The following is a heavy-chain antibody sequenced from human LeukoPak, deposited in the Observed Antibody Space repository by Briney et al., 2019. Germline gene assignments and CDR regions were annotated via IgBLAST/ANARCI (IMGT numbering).Heavy chain of an antibody. CDR2: LYYSGST. Sequence: PSETLSLTCTVSGGSISSYYWSWIRQPPGKGLEWIGYLYYSGSTNYNPSLKSRVTISVDTSKNQFSLKLSSVTAADTAVYYCARESGNLSAFDIWGQGTMVTVSS. CDR1: GGSISSYY. CDR3: ARESGNLSAFDI. J-gene: IGHJ3*02. V-gene: IGHV4-59*01.